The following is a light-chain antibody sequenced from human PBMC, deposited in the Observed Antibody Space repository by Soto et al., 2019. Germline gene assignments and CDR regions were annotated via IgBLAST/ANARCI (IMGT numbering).Light chain of an antibody. V-gene: IGKV3-15*01. CDR2: GAS. CDR1: QTVSDD. J-gene: IGKJ3*01. CDR3: QQYHAWPPIT. Sequence: EIGMTQSPATLFVSPGERATLSCRASQTVSDDLAWYQQKPGQAPRLVIYGASTRATDIPARFSGGGSGTEFTLTISSLQSEDSAIYYCQQYHAWPPITFGPGTKVNI.